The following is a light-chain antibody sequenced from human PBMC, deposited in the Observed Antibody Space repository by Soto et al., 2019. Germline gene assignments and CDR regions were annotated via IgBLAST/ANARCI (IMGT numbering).Light chain of an antibody. J-gene: IGKJ1*01. CDR1: QRVLYSANNKNY. V-gene: IGKV4-1*01. CDR2: WAS. CDR3: QQYYNTPRT. Sequence: DIVMTQSPDSLAVSLGERATINCKSSQRVLYSANNKNYVAWYQQKPGQPPKLLIYWASTRESGVPDRFSGSGSGTDFTLPISSLQAEDVAVYYCQQYYNTPRTFIQGTKVEIK.